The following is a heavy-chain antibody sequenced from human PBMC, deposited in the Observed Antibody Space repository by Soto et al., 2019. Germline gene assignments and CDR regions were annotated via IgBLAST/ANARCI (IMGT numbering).Heavy chain of an antibody. Sequence: EVQLLESGGGLVQPGVSQRLSCAASGFIFSNYAMSWVREAPGKGLEWVAAISGSGDTTYYADFVKGRFTISRDNSNNTLDLQMDSLRPEDTAVYYCAKDVQIDRSHHYFWRPPQSNYGLDVWGRGTTVTVSS. CDR3: AKDVQIDRSHHYFWRPPQSNYGLDV. CDR2: ISGSGDTT. D-gene: IGHD3-3*01. V-gene: IGHV3-23*01. J-gene: IGHJ6*02. CDR1: GFIFSNYA.